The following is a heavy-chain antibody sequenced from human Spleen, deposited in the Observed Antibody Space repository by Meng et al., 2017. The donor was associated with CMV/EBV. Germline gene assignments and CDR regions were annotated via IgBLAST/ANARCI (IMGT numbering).Heavy chain of an antibody. V-gene: IGHV4-4*07. D-gene: IGHD6-19*01. CDR2: IYTSGST. Sequence: VLLRGSVPVLVNHSATLSHDRTVSGVYIRSYLLSWVRQAAGKGLEWIGRIYTSGSTHYNPSLKSRATMSVDTSKNQFFLNLSSVTAADTAVYYCARVGQWLPIDYWGQGTLVTVSS. J-gene: IGHJ4*02. CDR3: ARVGQWLPIDY. CDR1: GVYIRSYL.